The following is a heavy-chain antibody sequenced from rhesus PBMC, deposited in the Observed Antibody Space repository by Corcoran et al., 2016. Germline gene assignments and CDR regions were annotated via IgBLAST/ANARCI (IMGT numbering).Heavy chain of an antibody. CDR2: IYGSGSST. Sequence: QLQLQESGPGLVKPSETLSVTCAVSGGSISSSYWSWIRQAPGKGLGWIGYIYGSGSSTNYNPSLKSRVTLSVDTFKNQLSLKLSSVTTADTAVYYCARVGYCTGSGCYERYFEFWGQGALVTVSS. J-gene: IGHJ1*01. CDR3: ARVGYCTGSGCYERYFEF. V-gene: IGHV4-169*01. CDR1: GGSISSSY. D-gene: IGHD2-21*01.